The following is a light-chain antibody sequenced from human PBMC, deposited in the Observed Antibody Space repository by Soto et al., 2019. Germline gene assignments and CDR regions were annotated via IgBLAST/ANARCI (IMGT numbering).Light chain of an antibody. CDR3: SSYTSSSPLV. Sequence: QSALTQPASVSGSPGQSITISCTGTSSDVGGYNYVSWYQQHAGKAPKLMIYDVSNRPSGVSNRFSGSKSGNTASLTISGLQAEDEADYYCSSYTSSSPLVFGGGTKLTVL. CDR1: SSDVGGYNY. J-gene: IGLJ2*01. V-gene: IGLV2-14*01. CDR2: DVS.